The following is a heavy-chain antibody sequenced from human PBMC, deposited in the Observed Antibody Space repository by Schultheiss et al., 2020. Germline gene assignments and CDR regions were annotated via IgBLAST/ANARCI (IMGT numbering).Heavy chain of an antibody. CDR2: IYYSGST. V-gene: IGHV4-61*01. D-gene: IGHD3/OR15-3a*01. CDR3: ARVDCSSVTCSKGHFDL. CDR1: GGSISSGSYY. Sequence: SQTLSLTCTVSGGSISSGSYYWGWIRQHPGKGLEWIGYIYYSGSTNYNPSLKSRVTISVDTSKNQFSLKLSSVTAADTAVYYCARVDCSSVTCSKGHFDLWGQGALVTVSS. J-gene: IGHJ4*02.